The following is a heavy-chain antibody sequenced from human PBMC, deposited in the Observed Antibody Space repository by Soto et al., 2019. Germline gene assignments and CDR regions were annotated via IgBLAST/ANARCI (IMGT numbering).Heavy chain of an antibody. CDR2: INAGNGNT. CDR1: GYTFTSYA. V-gene: IGHV1-3*01. Sequence: ASVKVSCKASGYTFTSYAMHWVRQAPGQRLEWMGWINAGNGNTKYSQKFQGRVTITRDTSASTAYMELSSPRSEDTAVYYCARDQSAPLLLWFGLRFDPWGQGTLVTVSS. CDR3: ARDQSAPLLLWFGLRFDP. D-gene: IGHD3-10*01. J-gene: IGHJ5*02.